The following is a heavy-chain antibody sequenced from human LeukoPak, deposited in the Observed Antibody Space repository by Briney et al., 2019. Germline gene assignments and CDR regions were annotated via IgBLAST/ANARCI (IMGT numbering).Heavy chain of an antibody. CDR2: IYYSGST. CDR3: ARDPTYYYNSSGYYFDY. D-gene: IGHD3-22*01. Sequence: PSETLSLTCTVSGGSISSGGYYWSWIRQHPGKGLEWIGYIYYSGSTYYNPSLKSRVTISVDTSKNQFSLKLSSVTAADTAVYYCARDPTYYYNSSGYYFDYWGQGTLVTVSS. CDR1: GGSISSGGYY. V-gene: IGHV4-31*03. J-gene: IGHJ4*02.